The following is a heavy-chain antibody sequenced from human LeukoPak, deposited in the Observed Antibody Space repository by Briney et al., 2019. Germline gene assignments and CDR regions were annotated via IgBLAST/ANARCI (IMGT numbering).Heavy chain of an antibody. Sequence: GRSVRLFCAASGFTFSSYAMHWVRQAPAKGLEGVAVLSYHGSSKYYADSVKGRFTIYRDNSKNTLYLQMKALRGQDTAVYYCATDMVRGGDRSIRYWGQGTLVTVSS. D-gene: IGHD3-10*01. J-gene: IGHJ4*02. V-gene: IGHV3-30-3*01. CDR3: ATDMVRGGDRSIRY. CDR2: LSYHGSSK. CDR1: GFTFSSYA.